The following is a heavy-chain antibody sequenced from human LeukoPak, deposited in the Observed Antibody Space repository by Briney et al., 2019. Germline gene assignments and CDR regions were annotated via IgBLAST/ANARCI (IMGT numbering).Heavy chain of an antibody. CDR1: GYTFTGHY. CDR3: ARRIAGRLINDAFDI. CDR2: INPYSGGT. V-gene: IGHV1-2*02. Sequence: ASVKVSCKASGYTFTGHYMHWVRQAPGQGLEWMGWINPYSGGTHYALIFQDRVTMTRDTSISTAYMELSRLRSDDTAVYYCARRIAGRLINDAFDIWGEGTMVTVSS. J-gene: IGHJ3*02. D-gene: IGHD6-6*01.